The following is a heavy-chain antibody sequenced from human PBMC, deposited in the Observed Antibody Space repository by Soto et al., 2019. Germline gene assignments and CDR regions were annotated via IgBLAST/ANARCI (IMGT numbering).Heavy chain of an antibody. CDR2: IDPSDSYT. CDR1: GYSFTSYW. V-gene: IGHV5-10-1*01. D-gene: IGHD5-18*01. CDR3: ARRNSYGYYYYGMDV. J-gene: IGHJ6*02. Sequence: DSLKISCKGSGYSFTSYWISWVRQMPGKGLEWMGRIDPSDSYTNYSPSFQGHVTISADKSISTAYLQWSSLKASDTAMYYCARRNSYGYYYYGMDVWGQGTTVTVSS.